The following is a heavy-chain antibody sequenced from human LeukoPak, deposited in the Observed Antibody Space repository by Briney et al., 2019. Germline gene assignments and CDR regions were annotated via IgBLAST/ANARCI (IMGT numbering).Heavy chain of an antibody. J-gene: IGHJ4*02. Sequence: WETLSLTCTVSGGSISSYYWSWIRQPPGKGLEWIGYIYYSGSTNYNPSLKSRVTISVDTSKNQFSLKLSSVTAADTAVYYCARTTTTYYDFWSVMYYFDYWGQGTLVTVSS. CDR1: GGSISSYY. V-gene: IGHV4-59*01. CDR3: ARTTTTYYDFWSVMYYFDY. D-gene: IGHD3-3*01. CDR2: IYYSGST.